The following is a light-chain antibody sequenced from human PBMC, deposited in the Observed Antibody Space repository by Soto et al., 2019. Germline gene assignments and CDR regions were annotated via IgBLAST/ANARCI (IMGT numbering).Light chain of an antibody. Sequence: QSVLTQPPSVSGAPGQRVTISCTGSSSNIGAGYDVHWYQQLPGTAPKLLIYGNSNRPSGVPDRFSGSKSGTSASLAITGLQAEDEADYYCQSYDNSLSYVFGTGTKVTV. CDR2: GNS. J-gene: IGLJ1*01. V-gene: IGLV1-40*01. CDR3: QSYDNSLSYV. CDR1: SSNIGAGYD.